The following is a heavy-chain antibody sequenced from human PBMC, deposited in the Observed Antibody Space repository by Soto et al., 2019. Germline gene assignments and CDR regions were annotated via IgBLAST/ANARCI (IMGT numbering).Heavy chain of an antibody. V-gene: IGHV3-23*01. Sequence: GGSLRLSCAASGFTFSSYAMSWVRQAPGKGLEWVSAISGSGGSTYYADSVKGRFTISRDNSKNTLYLQMNSLRAEDTALYYSAKEGSYYYYYGVDVWGQGTTVTVSS. CDR1: GFTFSSYA. CDR2: ISGSGGST. CDR3: AKEGSYYYYYGVDV. J-gene: IGHJ6*02.